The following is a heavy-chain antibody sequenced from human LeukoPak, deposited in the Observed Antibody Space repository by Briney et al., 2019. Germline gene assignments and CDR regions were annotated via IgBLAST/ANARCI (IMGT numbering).Heavy chain of an antibody. CDR1: GYTFADYY. J-gene: IGHJ4*02. CDR2: ISPYNGNT. Sequence: ASVKVSCKASGYTFADYYMHWVRQAPGQGLEWMRWISPYNGNTNYAQKFQGRVTLTTDTSTSTAYMELRSLRSDDTAVYYCARGPHERSGYPDDWGQGTLVTVSS. D-gene: IGHD3-22*01. V-gene: IGHV1-18*04. CDR3: ARGPHERSGYPDD.